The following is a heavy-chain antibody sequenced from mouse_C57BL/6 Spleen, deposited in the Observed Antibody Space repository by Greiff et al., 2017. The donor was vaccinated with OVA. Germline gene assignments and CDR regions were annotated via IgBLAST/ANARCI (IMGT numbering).Heavy chain of an antibody. D-gene: IGHD2-2*01. V-gene: IGHV5-16*01. Sequence: EVMLVESEGGLVQPGSSMKLSCTASGFTFSDYYMAWVRQVPEKGLEWVANINYDGSSTYYLDSLKSRFIISRDNAKNILYLQMSSLKSEDTATDYCAREGLRGAMDYWGQGTSVTVSS. CDR2: INYDGSST. CDR1: GFTFSDYY. CDR3: AREGLRGAMDY. J-gene: IGHJ4*01.